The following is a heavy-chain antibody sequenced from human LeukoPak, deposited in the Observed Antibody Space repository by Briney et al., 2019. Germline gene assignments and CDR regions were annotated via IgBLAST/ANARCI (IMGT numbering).Heavy chain of an antibody. D-gene: IGHD4-11*01. CDR1: GFTFTSYL. CDR2: ISSSSNYI. J-gene: IGHJ6*03. CDR3: ARGGTVNYYYYYMDV. V-gene: IGHV3-21*01. Sequence: GGSLRLSCAASGFTFTSYLINWVRQAPGKGLEWVSSISSSSNYIYYADSVQGRFTISRDNAKNSLYLQMNSLRAEDTAVYYCARGGTVNYYYYYMDVWGKGTTVTVSS.